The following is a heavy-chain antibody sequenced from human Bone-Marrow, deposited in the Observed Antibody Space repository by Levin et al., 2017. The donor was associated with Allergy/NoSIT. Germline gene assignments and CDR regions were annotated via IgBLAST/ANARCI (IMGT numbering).Heavy chain of an antibody. Sequence: GGSLRLSCAASGFTFSSSWMTWVRQAAGKGLEWVAKIKADGSETYYVDSVKGRFTISRDNAKNSLYLQMNSLRAEDTAVYYCGRDYYRSVDYWGQGTLVTVSS. D-gene: IGHD3-10*01. V-gene: IGHV3-7*01. CDR1: GFTFSSSW. CDR3: GRDYYRSVDY. CDR2: IKADGSET. J-gene: IGHJ4*02.